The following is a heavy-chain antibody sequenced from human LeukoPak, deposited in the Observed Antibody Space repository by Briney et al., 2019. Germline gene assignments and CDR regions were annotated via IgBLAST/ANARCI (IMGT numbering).Heavy chain of an antibody. D-gene: IGHD4-17*01. J-gene: IGHJ3*01. CDR2: FYQGGST. CDR1: GYSISSYY. Sequence: SETLSLTCTVSGYSISSYYWSWIRQPPGKGLEWIGYFYQGGSTTYNPSLKSRVAISVDASKNLFSLNLCAVTAADTAVYYCARGSGSTTVTPFDFWGQGTMVTVSS. CDR3: ARGSGSTTVTPFDF. V-gene: IGHV4-59*01.